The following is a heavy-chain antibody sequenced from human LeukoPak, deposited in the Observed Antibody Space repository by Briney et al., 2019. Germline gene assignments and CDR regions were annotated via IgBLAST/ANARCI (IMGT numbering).Heavy chain of an antibody. CDR1: GGSISSYY. CDR3: ARGVTFYYYMDV. Sequence: SETLSLTCTVSGGSISSYYWSWFRQPPGKGLEWIGYIYTSGSTNYNPSLTSRVTISVETSKNQFALKLSSVTAADTAVYYCARGVTFYYYMDVWGKGTTVTVSS. J-gene: IGHJ6*03. V-gene: IGHV4-4*09. CDR2: IYTSGST. D-gene: IGHD1-14*01.